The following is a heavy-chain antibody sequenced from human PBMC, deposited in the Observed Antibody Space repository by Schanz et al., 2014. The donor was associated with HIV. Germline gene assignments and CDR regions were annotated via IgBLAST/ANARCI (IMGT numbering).Heavy chain of an antibody. Sequence: VQLVESGGGVVQPGRSLRLSCAASGFTFNNYGVNWVRQAPGKGLEWISSISSNTNYINYADSVKGRFTISRDNAKNSLYLQMNSLRFADTAVYYCVRGDTVFEYWGQGTLVTVSS. J-gene: IGHJ4*02. CDR1: GFTFNNYG. D-gene: IGHD5-18*01. V-gene: IGHV3-21*01. CDR3: VRGDTVFEY. CDR2: ISSNTNYI.